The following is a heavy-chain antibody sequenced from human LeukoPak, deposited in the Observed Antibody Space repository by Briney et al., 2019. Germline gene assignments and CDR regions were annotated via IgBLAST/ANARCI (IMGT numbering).Heavy chain of an antibody. D-gene: IGHD1-26*01. J-gene: IGHJ4*02. V-gene: IGHV3-11*04. CDR2: IGASGSTI. CDR1: GFSFSDYY. Sequence: GGSLRLSCAASGFSFSDYYMSWIRQAPGKGLEWVSYIGASGSTIYYADSVQGRFTISRDNAKNSLYLQMNSLRAEDTAVYYCARAEYSGSYYFDYWGQGTLVTVSS. CDR3: ARAEYSGSYYFDY.